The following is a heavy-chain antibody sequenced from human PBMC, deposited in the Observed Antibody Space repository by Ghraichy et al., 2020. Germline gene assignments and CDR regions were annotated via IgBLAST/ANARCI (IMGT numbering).Heavy chain of an antibody. CDR3: AREERLTSYGVEYFDY. Sequence: GGSLRLSCAASGFTFSNYGMNWVRQAPGKGLEWVSSISSSSNYIYYADSVKGRFTISRDNAKNSLYLQMNSLRAEDTAVDYCAREERLTSYGVEYFDYWGQGTLGTASS. J-gene: IGHJ4*02. V-gene: IGHV3-21*01. CDR1: GFTFSNYG. CDR2: ISSSSNYI. D-gene: IGHD3-3*01.